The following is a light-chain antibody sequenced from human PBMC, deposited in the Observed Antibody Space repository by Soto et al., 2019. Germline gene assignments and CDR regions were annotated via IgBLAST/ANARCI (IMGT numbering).Light chain of an antibody. CDR1: QTVSSYY. V-gene: IGKV3D-7*01. Sequence: VLTQSPATLSLSPGGRAILSCRASQTVSSYYLSWYQKKPGQPPRLLIYGASTRATGVPDRFSGSGSGADFTLHSSSLQPEDFAVYYCQQALTFGGGTTVEMK. CDR3: QQALT. CDR2: GAS. J-gene: IGKJ4*01.